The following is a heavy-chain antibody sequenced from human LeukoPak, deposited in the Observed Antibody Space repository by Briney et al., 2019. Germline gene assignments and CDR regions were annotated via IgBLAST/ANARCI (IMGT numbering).Heavy chain of an antibody. V-gene: IGHV3-9*01. Sequence: PGRSLRLSCAASGFTFDDYAMHWVRQAPGKGLEWVSGISWNSGSIGYADSVKGRFTISRDNAKNSLYLQMNSLRAEDTALYYCAKEIDILTGYYFYWGQGTLVTVSS. CDR2: ISWNSGSI. D-gene: IGHD3-9*01. CDR3: AKEIDILTGYYFY. CDR1: GFTFDDYA. J-gene: IGHJ4*02.